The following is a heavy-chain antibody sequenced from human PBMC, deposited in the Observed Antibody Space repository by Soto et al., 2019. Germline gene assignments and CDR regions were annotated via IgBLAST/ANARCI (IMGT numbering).Heavy chain of an antibody. V-gene: IGHV3-33*01. Sequence: PGGSLRLSCVASGFTFGTYGMHWVRQTPGRGLEWVAFIWYDGSNAVFADFVKGRLTYSRDNSKHTMSLQMASLRGDATAFYYFARDLQIVTPHHFDLWGQGTLVTVSS. J-gene: IGHJ4*02. D-gene: IGHD2-15*01. CDR1: GFTFGTYG. CDR2: IWYDGSNA. CDR3: ARDLQIVTPHHFDL.